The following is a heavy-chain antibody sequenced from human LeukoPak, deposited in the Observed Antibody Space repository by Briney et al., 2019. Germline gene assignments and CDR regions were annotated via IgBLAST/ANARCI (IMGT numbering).Heavy chain of an antibody. J-gene: IGHJ4*02. Sequence: GGSLRLSCAVSGITLSNYGMSWVRQAPGKGLEWVAGLSGSGGGTNYADSVKGRFTISRDNSKNTLYLQMNSLRAEDTAVYFCAKRGVVIRVILVGFHREAYYFDSWGQGTLVTVSS. V-gene: IGHV3-23*01. CDR1: GITLSNYG. CDR3: AKRGVVIRVILVGFHREAYYFDS. D-gene: IGHD3-22*01. CDR2: LSGSGGGT.